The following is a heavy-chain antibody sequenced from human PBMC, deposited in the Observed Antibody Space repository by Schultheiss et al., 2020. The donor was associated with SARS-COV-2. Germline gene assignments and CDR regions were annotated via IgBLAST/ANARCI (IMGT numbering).Heavy chain of an antibody. CDR2: IYRGGST. CDR1: GFTVSYNY. Sequence: GGSLRLSCAASGFTVSYNYMSWVRQAPGKGLEWVSGIYRGGSTYYADSVKGRFTISRDNSKYTVNLQMNSLRAEDTAVYYCARDYDTTGYYYTHDYWGQGTLVTVSS. D-gene: IGHD3-22*01. V-gene: IGHV3-53*01. J-gene: IGHJ4*02. CDR3: ARDYDTTGYYYTHDY.